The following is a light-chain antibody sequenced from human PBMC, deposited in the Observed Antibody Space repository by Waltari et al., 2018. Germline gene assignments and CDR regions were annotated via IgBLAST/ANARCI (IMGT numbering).Light chain of an antibody. Sequence: EIVLTQSPATLSLSPGERATLSCRASQSVSNYLAWYQQKPGQAPRLLIFDASNRATGVPPRFSGSGSGTDFTLIISSLEPEDFAVYYCQQRYNWPSLTFGGGTKVEI. V-gene: IGKV3-11*01. CDR2: DAS. CDR1: QSVSNY. J-gene: IGKJ4*01. CDR3: QQRYNWPSLT.